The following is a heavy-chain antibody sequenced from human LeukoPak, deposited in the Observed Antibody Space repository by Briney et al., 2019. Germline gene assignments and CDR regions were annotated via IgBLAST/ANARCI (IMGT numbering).Heavy chain of an antibody. CDR2: ISGSGGST. V-gene: IGHV3-23*01. CDR1: GFTFSSYA. Sequence: GSLRLSCAASGFTFSSYAMSWVRQAPGKGLEWVSAISGSGGSTYYADSVKGRFTISRDNSKNTLSLQMNSLRAEDTAVYYCARDGGALYFDYWGQGTLVTVSS. CDR3: ARDGGALYFDY. D-gene: IGHD3-3*02. J-gene: IGHJ4*02.